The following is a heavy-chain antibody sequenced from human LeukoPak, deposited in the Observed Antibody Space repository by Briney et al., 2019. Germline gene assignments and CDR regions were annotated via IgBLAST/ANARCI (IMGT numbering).Heavy chain of an antibody. D-gene: IGHD4/OR15-4a*01. CDR3: AKESGALGAPLYDY. CDR2: ISDNGGGT. CDR1: GFTFSTYA. Sequence: PGGSLRLSCAASGFTFSTYAMSWVRQAPGEGLEWVSGISDNGGGTYYADSLKGRFTISRVNSKNMLYLQMNSLRAEDTAVYYCAKESGALGAPLYDYWGRGILVTASS. V-gene: IGHV3-23*01. J-gene: IGHJ4*02.